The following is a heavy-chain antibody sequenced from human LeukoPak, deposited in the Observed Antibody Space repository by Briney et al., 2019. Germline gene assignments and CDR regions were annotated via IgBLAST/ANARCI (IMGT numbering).Heavy chain of an antibody. CDR2: ISSSSYYI. J-gene: IGHJ3*02. Sequence: GGSLRLSCAASGFTFSSYSMNWVRQAPGKGLEWVSSISSSSYYIYYADSVKGRFTISRDKSKNTLYRQMNSLRAEDTAVYYCAKDTLPAALRSGAFDIWGQGTMVTVSS. CDR1: GFTFSSYS. CDR3: AKDTLPAALRSGAFDI. V-gene: IGHV3-21*04. D-gene: IGHD2-2*01.